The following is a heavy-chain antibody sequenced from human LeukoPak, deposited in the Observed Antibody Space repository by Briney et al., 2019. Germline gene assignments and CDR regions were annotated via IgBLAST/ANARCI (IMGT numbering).Heavy chain of an antibody. CDR3: ARSPYKWSSGLDFDY. V-gene: IGHV4-39*07. Sequence: SETLSLTCTVSGGSISSSSYYWGWLRQPPGQGLEWIVSIYYSGSTYYNPSLKSRVTMSVDTSKNQFSLKLSSVTAADTAVYYCARSPYKWSSGLDFDYWGQGTLVTVSS. J-gene: IGHJ4*02. D-gene: IGHD1-1*01. CDR2: IYYSGST. CDR1: GGSISSSSYY.